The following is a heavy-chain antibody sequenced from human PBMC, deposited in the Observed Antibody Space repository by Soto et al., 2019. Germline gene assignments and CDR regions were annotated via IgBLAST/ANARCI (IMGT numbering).Heavy chain of an antibody. Sequence: PSQTLSLTCVISGDSVSSNSAAWNWIRQSPSRGLEWLGRTYYRSKWYNDYAVSVKSRITINPDTSKNQFSLQLNSVTPEDTAVYYCARITMIVVVITTYFDYWGQGTLVTVSS. V-gene: IGHV6-1*01. D-gene: IGHD3-22*01. CDR3: ARITMIVVVITTYFDY. CDR2: TYYRSKWYN. J-gene: IGHJ4*02. CDR1: GDSVSSNSAA.